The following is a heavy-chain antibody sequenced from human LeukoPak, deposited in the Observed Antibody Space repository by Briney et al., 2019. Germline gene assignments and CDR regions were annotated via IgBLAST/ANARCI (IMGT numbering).Heavy chain of an antibody. CDR2: IYPGDSDT. J-gene: IGHJ4*02. Sequence: PGESLQISCKGSGYIFTSYWIGWGRQLPGKGLEWMGIIYPGDSDTRYSPSFQGQVTISADKSISTAYLQWSSLKASDTAMYYCARHRDGYNYVPYFDYWGQGTLVTVSS. CDR3: ARHRDGYNYVPYFDY. CDR1: GYIFTSYW. D-gene: IGHD5-24*01. V-gene: IGHV5-51*01.